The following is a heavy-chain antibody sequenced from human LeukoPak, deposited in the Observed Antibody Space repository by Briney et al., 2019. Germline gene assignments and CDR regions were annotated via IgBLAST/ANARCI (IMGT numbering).Heavy chain of an antibody. CDR1: GFTFSSYW. V-gene: IGHV3-7*01. CDR3: ATSLPNYGGFDAFDI. CDR2: IKQDGSEK. D-gene: IGHD4-23*01. Sequence: GGSLRLSCAASGFTFSSYWMSWVRQAPGKGLEWVANIKQDGSEKYYVDSVKGRFTISRDNAKNSLYLQMNSLRAEDTAVYYCATSLPNYGGFDAFDIWGQGTMVTVSS. J-gene: IGHJ3*02.